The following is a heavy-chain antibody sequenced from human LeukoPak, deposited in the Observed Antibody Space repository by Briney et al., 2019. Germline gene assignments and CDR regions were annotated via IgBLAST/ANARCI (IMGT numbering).Heavy chain of an antibody. V-gene: IGHV4-59*07. D-gene: IGHD5-12*01. CDR1: GVSISTSY. CDR2: MSYSGTT. Sequence: SDTLSLTCSVSGVSISTSYWTWIRQPPGKGLQWIGYMSYSGTTKYNPFLKSRVTMSVDPAKNHFSLELTSVTAADTAVYYCARWNYYMDVWGKGTTVTISS. J-gene: IGHJ6*03. CDR3: ARWNYYMDV.